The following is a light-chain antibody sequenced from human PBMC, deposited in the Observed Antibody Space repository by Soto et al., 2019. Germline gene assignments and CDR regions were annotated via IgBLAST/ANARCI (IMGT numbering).Light chain of an antibody. Sequence: LVMTPAPSSLSAAPGEGFTISCRASQNIRSSLAWYQQRPGQAPRLLIYDASTRATGIPPRFSGSGSGTDFTLTISRLEPEDFAVYYCQQYGSPGTFGQGTKVDI. J-gene: IGKJ1*01. CDR3: QQYGSPGT. V-gene: IGKV3-20*01. CDR1: QNIRSS. CDR2: DAS.